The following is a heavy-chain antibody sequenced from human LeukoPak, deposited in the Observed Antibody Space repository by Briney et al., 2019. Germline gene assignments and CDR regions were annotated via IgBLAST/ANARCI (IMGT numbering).Heavy chain of an antibody. D-gene: IGHD5-18*01. CDR2: ISSYNGNT. V-gene: IGHV1-18*01. CDR1: GYTFTSYG. J-gene: IGHJ4*02. CDR3: ARVDGYNYGRPFDY. Sequence: ASVNVSCKASGYTFTSYGIAWVRQAPGQGLESMGWISSYNGNTNYAQKFQGRVTMTTDTSTTTSYMQLRSLRSDDAAIYYCARVDGYNYGRPFDYWGQGTLVTVSS.